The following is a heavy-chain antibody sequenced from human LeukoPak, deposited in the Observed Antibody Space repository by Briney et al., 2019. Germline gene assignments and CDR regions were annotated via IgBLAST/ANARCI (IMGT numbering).Heavy chain of an antibody. D-gene: IGHD3-3*01. J-gene: IGHJ4*02. V-gene: IGHV3-23*01. Sequence: GGSLRLSCAASGFTVSSNYMSWVRQAPGKGLEWVSAISGSGGSTYYADSVKGRFTISRDNSKNTLYLQMNSLRAEDTAVYYCAKELLDFWSGYHSRVYFDYWGQGTLVTVSS. CDR2: ISGSGGST. CDR3: AKELLDFWSGYHSRVYFDY. CDR1: GFTVSSNY.